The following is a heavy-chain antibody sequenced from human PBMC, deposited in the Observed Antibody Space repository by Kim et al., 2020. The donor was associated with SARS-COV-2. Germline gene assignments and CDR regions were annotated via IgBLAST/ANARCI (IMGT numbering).Heavy chain of an antibody. J-gene: IGHJ4*02. D-gene: IGHD3-10*01. V-gene: IGHV4-4*02. Sequence: SETLSLTCAVSGGSISSSNWWSWVRQPPGKGLEWIGEIYHSGSTNYNPSLKSRVTISVDKSKNQFSLKLSSVTAADTAVYYCARAPQPYGSGSYTDYWGQGTLVTVSS. CDR3: ARAPQPYGSGSYTDY. CDR1: GGSISSSNW. CDR2: IYHSGST.